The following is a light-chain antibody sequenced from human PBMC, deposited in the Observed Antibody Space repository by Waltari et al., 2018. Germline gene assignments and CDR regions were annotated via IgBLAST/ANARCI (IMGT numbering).Light chain of an antibody. J-gene: IGKJ4*01. V-gene: IGKV4-1*01. Sequence: DIVMTQSPDSLAVSLGERATINCKSSQSVLYRSNSKDYLAWYQPKPGQPPKLLIYWASTRESGVPDRFSGSGSGTDFTLTISSLQAEDVAVYYCQQYYTIPLTFGGGTKVEIK. CDR3: QQYYTIPLT. CDR1: QSVLYRSNSKDY. CDR2: WAS.